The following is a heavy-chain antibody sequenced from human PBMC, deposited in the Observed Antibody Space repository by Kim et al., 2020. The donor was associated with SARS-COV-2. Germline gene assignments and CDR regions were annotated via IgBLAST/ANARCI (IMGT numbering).Heavy chain of an antibody. CDR3: ARDFSSFGRFPFDP. V-gene: IGHV3-11*06. D-gene: IGHD3-3*01. Sequence: YADSVKGRFIISRDNAMNSLFLQMNNLTAEDTAVYYCARDFSSFGRFPFDPWGQGTLVTVSS. J-gene: IGHJ5*02.